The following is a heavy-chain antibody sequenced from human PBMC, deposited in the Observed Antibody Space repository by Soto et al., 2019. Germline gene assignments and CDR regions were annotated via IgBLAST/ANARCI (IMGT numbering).Heavy chain of an antibody. J-gene: IGHJ4*02. CDR1: GFTFNIYA. CDR2: ISPNGNNV. CDR3: AKGIFPRLLPNFYDY. V-gene: IGHV3-23*01. Sequence: GGSLRLSCGASGFTFNIYAMTWIGQAPGKGLEWVAAISPNGNNVYYADSVTASFTISRDNFRNTVSLQMNSLRAEDTGVYFCAKGIFPRLLPNFYDYCGQRTMVTGSS. D-gene: IGHD2-15*01.